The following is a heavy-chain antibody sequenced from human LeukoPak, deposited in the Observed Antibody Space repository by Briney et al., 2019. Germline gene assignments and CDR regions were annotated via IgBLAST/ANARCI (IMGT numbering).Heavy chain of an antibody. J-gene: IGHJ4*02. CDR3: ARDYSYGLDN. D-gene: IGHD5-18*01. CDR1: GLTFSIYW. Sequence: PGGPLSLPCEAPGLTFSIYWMPWFRQAPGKGLVWVSRINGDGSSTGYADSVKGRFTISRDNAKNTLYLQMNSLRAEDMAVYYCARDYSYGLDNWGQGTLVTVSS. CDR2: INGDGSST. V-gene: IGHV3-74*01.